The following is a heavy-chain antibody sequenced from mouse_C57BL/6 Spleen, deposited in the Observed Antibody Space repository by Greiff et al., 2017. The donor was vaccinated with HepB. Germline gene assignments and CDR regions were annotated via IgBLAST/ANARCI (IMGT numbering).Heavy chain of an antibody. CDR2: IDPSDSYT. CDR1: GYTFTSYW. V-gene: IGHV1-69*01. Sequence: QVQLQQPGAELVMPGASVKLSCKASGYTFTSYWMHWVKQRPGQGLEWIGEIDPSDSYTNYNQNFKGKSTLTVDKSSSTAYMQLSSLTSEDSAVYYCARIERDYAMDYWGQGTSVTVSS. CDR3: ARIERDYAMDY. J-gene: IGHJ4*01.